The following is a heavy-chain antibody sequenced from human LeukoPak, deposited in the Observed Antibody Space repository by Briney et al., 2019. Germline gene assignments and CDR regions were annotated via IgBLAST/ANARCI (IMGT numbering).Heavy chain of an antibody. D-gene: IGHD2-2*01. J-gene: IGHJ3*02. CDR1: GFTFSAYN. CDR3: AKVAPWYQHLLRGPYAFDI. V-gene: IGHV3-21*04. CDR2: ITNTGTYS. Sequence: GGSLRLSWPASGFTFSAYNMNWDRQAPGKALEWVSSITNTGTYSFYGDSVQGRFTISSDNARNSLYLQMNSLRAEDTAVYYCAKVAPWYQHLLRGPYAFDIWGQGTMVTVSS.